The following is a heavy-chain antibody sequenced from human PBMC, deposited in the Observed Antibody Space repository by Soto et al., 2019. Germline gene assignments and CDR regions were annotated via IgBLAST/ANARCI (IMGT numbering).Heavy chain of an antibody. Sequence: QVQLVESGGGVVQPGRSLRLSCAVSGFTVSTYGMHWVRQAPGKGLEWVAVISCDGGTKYYADSVKGRFTISRDNSRNTLFLEMNSLRGDDMAVYYCTGEVASGYWGQGTLVTVSS. CDR2: ISCDGGTK. CDR3: TGEVASGY. D-gene: IGHD2-8*02. CDR1: GFTVSTYG. V-gene: IGHV3-30*03. J-gene: IGHJ4*02.